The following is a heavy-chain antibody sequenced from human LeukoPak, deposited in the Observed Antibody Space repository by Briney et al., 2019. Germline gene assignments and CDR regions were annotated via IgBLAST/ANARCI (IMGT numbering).Heavy chain of an antibody. V-gene: IGHV1-2*02. D-gene: IGHD3-22*01. CDR3: AREYYDSNGRKHGFDI. CDR2: IDPHSGGT. J-gene: IGHJ3*02. Sequence: GASEKVSCQASGYSFTDYYLHWVRQAPGQGLEWMGWIDPHSGGTNYAQKFQGRVTMTRDTSISTAYMGLSSLRSDDTAVYYCAREYYDSNGRKHGFDIWGRGTMVTVSS. CDR1: GYSFTDYY.